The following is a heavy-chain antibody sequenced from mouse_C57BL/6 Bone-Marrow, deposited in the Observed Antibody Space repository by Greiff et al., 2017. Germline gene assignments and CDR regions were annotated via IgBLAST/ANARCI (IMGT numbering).Heavy chain of an antibody. CDR1: GFTFRSYA. D-gene: IGHD4-1*01. J-gene: IGHJ3*01. Sequence: EVKLMESGGGLVKPGGSLKLSCAASGFTFRSYAMSWVRQTPEQRLEWVATISDGGSYTYYPDNVKGRFTISRDNAKNTLYLQMSHLKSEDTAMYYCSRVRAGTGFAYWGQGTLVTVSA. CDR3: SRVRAGTGFAY. CDR2: ISDGGSYT. V-gene: IGHV5-4*03.